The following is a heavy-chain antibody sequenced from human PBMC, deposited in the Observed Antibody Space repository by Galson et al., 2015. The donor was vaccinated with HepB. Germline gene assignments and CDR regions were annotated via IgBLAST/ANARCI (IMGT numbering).Heavy chain of an antibody. CDR2: MNPNSGNT. D-gene: IGHD3-9*01. Sequence: SVKVSCKASGYTFTSYDINWVRQATGQGLEWMGWMNPNSGNTGYAQKFQGRVTMTRNTSISTAYMELSRLRSEDTAVYYCARGRGYYDILTGYYIYYYMDVWGKGTTVTVSS. CDR1: GYTFTSYD. J-gene: IGHJ6*03. CDR3: ARGRGYYDILTGYYIYYYMDV. V-gene: IGHV1-8*01.